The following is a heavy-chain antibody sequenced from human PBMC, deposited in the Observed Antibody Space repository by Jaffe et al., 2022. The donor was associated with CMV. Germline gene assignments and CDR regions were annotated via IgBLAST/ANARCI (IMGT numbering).Heavy chain of an antibody. CDR2: INAGNGNT. V-gene: IGHV1-3*01. D-gene: IGHD3-22*01. J-gene: IGHJ4*02. Sequence: QVQLVQSGAEVKKPGASVKVSCKASGYTFTSYAMHWVRQAPGQRLEWMGWINAGNGNTKYSQKFQGRVTITRDTSASTAYMELSSLRSEDTAVYYCARDAGMIGILEGYWGQGTLVTVSS. CDR1: GYTFTSYA. CDR3: ARDAGMIGILEGY.